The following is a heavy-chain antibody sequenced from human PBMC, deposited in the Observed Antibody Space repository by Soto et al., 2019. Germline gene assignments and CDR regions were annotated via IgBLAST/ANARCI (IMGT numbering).Heavy chain of an antibody. CDR2: ISTSGSTV. V-gene: IGHV3-48*03. CDR3: VRYCGTTLCNGVATRTFDY. CDR1: RFTFSAYE. D-gene: IGHD5-12*01. Sequence: GGALRLSCAASRFTFSAYEMHWFRQAPGKGLEWVSYISTSGSTVYYADSVKGRFTVSRDNTRNSLYLQMDSLRDEDTALYYCVRYCGTTLCNGVATRTFDYWGQGTLVTVSS. J-gene: IGHJ4*02.